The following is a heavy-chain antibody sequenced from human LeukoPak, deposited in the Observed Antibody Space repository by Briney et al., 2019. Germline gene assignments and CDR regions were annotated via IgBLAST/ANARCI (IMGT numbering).Heavy chain of an antibody. D-gene: IGHD4-17*01. CDR3: ARVYGDSKIFDY. Sequence: SETLSLTCTVSGGSISSGGYYWSWMRQHPGKGLEWIGYIYYSGSTYYNPSLKSRVTISVDTSKNQFSLKLSSVTAADTAVYYCARVYGDSKIFDYWGQGTLVTVSS. V-gene: IGHV4-31*03. CDR1: GGSISSGGYY. J-gene: IGHJ4*02. CDR2: IYYSGST.